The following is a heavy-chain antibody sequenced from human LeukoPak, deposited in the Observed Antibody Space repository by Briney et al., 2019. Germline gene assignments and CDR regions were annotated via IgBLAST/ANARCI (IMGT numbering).Heavy chain of an antibody. CDR2: IHYSGST. Sequence: SETLSLTCTVSGGSISSYYWTWIRQPPGKGLEWIGYIHYSGSTNYNPSLKSRVTISLDTSKNQFSLKLSSVTAADTAVYYCARAVSGSYPYFDYWGQGTLVTVSS. CDR1: GGSISSYY. D-gene: IGHD3-10*01. V-gene: IGHV4-59*08. CDR3: ARAVSGSYPYFDY. J-gene: IGHJ4*02.